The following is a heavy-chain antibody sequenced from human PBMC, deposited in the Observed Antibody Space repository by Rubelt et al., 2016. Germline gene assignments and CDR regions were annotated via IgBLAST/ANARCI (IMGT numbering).Heavy chain of an antibody. CDR3: ARDKAKYQLPFGGYFDY. V-gene: IGHV4-31*02. J-gene: IGHJ4*02. D-gene: IGHD2-2*01. Sequence: LEWIGYIYYSGSTYYNPSLKSRVTISVDTSKNQFSLKLSSVTAADTAVYYCARDKAKYQLPFGGYFDYWGQGTLVTVSS. CDR2: IYYSGST.